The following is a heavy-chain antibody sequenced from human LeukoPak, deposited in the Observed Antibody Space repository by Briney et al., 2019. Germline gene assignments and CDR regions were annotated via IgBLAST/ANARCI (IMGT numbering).Heavy chain of an antibody. Sequence: GGSLRPSCAASGFTFSSYWMHWVRQAPGKGLVWVSRINSDGSSTSYADSVKGRFTISRDNAKNTLYLQMNSLRAEDTAVYYCARDPDYEGWVGWFDPWGQGTLVTVSS. D-gene: IGHD4-17*01. CDR2: INSDGSST. CDR3: ARDPDYEGWVGWFDP. CDR1: GFTFSSYW. J-gene: IGHJ5*02. V-gene: IGHV3-74*01.